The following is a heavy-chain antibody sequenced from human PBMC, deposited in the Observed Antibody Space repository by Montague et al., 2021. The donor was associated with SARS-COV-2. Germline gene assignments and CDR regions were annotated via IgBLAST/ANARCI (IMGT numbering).Heavy chain of an antibody. Sequence: SETLSLTCTVSGGSISTSFWSWVRQPTGKGLEWIAFISFTGGTNYNPSLKSRVVVSIDTSKRQVSLKVNSVTAADSAVYYCARESRLQYLEWSGSRYDYYGMDVWGQGTTVTVSS. CDR2: ISFTGGT. D-gene: IGHD3-3*01. CDR1: GGSISTSF. V-gene: IGHV4-59*01. CDR3: ARESRLQYLEWSGSRYDYYGMDV. J-gene: IGHJ6*02.